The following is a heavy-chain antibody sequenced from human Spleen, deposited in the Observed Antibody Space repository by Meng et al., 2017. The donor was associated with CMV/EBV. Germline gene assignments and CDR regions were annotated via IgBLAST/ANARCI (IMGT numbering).Heavy chain of an antibody. D-gene: IGHD1-14*01. J-gene: IGHJ6*02. CDR2: IYPGDSDS. CDR1: VYSFTTYW. V-gene: IGHV5-51*01. CDR3: VRLAEPGTLPPPYYSQYGLDV. Sequence: KVSCKGSVYSFTTYWIAWLRQTPGKGPEWIGIIYPGDSDSRYSPSFQGQVTSRPDKSTSTDPLQWSSLKASDSAMYSFVRLAEPGTLPPPYYSQYGLDVWGHGTPVTVSS.